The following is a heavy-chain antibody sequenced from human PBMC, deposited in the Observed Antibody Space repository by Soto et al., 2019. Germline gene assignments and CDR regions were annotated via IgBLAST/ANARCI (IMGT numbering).Heavy chain of an antibody. D-gene: IGHD3-16*01. CDR2: IYHSGTT. CDR1: GASISSGGHY. CDR3: ARDREWGTFDP. J-gene: IGHJ5*02. Sequence: QVQLQESGPGLVKPSETLSLTCTVSGASISSGGHYWSWFRQPPGKGLEWIGYIYHSGTTYYIPSLRSRVTLSVDTSRNQFSLKLNSVTAADTAVYYCARDREWGTFDPWGQGILVTVSS. V-gene: IGHV4-31*03.